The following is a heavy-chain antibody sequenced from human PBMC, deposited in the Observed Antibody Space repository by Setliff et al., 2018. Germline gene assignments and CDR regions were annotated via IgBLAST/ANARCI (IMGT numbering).Heavy chain of an antibody. Sequence: SETLSLTCTVSGGSISSYYWSWIRQPAGKGLEWIGHIYIGGSTNYNPSLKSRVTMSVDTSKNKFSLKLNSVTAEDRAVYYCARIRLCGGRVICPPGRYVDVWGKGTTVTVSS. V-gene: IGHV4-4*07. J-gene: IGHJ6*03. CDR3: ARIRLCGGRVICPPGRYVDV. CDR2: IYIGGST. CDR1: GGSISSYY. D-gene: IGHD2-15*01.